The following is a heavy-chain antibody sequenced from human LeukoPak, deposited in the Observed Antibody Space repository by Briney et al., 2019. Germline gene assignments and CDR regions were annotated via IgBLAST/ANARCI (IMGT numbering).Heavy chain of an antibody. J-gene: IGHJ4*02. Sequence: SETLSLTCAVYGGSFSGYYWSWIRQPPGKGLEWNGYIYYSGSTNYNPSLKSRVTRSVDTSKNQFSLKLSSVTAADTAVYYCARGYTADYGGNPYYFDYWGQGTLVTVSS. CDR2: IYYSGST. CDR3: ARGYTADYGGNPYYFDY. D-gene: IGHD4-23*01. CDR1: GGSFSGYY. V-gene: IGHV4-59*01.